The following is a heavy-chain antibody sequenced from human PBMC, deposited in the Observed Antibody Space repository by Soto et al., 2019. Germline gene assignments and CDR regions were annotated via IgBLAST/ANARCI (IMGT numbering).Heavy chain of an antibody. CDR2: IKAETDGGTI. V-gene: IGHV3-15*07. D-gene: IGHD6-25*01. Sequence: EVQLVESGGGLVKPGGSLRVSCAASGFSFNNAWLTWVRQAPGKGLEWVGRIKAETDGGTIDYGAPVKGRFSISRDYSKNMLHLQMDSLKTEDTAVYYCATARLDFWGQGVLVTVSS. J-gene: IGHJ4*02. CDR1: GFSFNNAW. CDR3: ATARLDF.